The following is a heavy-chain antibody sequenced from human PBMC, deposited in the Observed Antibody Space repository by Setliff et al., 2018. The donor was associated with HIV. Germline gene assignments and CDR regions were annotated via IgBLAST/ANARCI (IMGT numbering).Heavy chain of an antibody. V-gene: IGHV3-20*04. CDR2: INWNGGST. Sequence: GGSLRLSCAASGFTFDDYGMSWVRQVPGKGLEWVSGINWNGGSTGYADSVKGRFTISRDNAKNLVYLEMNSLRAEDTAVYYCARVDVELNGVFCQMGVWGPGTTVTVSS. CDR3: ARVDVELNGVFCQMGV. CDR1: GFTFDDYG. D-gene: IGHD1-7*01. J-gene: IGHJ6*02.